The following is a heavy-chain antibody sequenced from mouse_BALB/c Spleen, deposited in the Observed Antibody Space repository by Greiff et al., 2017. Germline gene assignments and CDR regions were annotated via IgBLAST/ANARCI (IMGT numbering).Heavy chain of an antibody. CDR2: ISSGGSYT. D-gene: IGHD6-1*01. CDR3: TRECPYYFDY. Sequence: EVKLMESGGGLVKPGGSLKLSCAASGFTFSSYTMSWVRQTPEKRLEWVATISSGGSYTYYPDSVKGRFTISRDNAKNTLYLQMSSLKSEDTAMYYCTRECPYYFDYWGQGTTLTVSS. J-gene: IGHJ2*01. CDR1: GFTFSSYT. V-gene: IGHV5-6-4*01.